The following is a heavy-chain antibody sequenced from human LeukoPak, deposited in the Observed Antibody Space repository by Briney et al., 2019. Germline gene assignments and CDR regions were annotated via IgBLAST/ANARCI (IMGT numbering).Heavy chain of an antibody. D-gene: IGHD3-22*01. V-gene: IGHV3-53*04. Sequence: GGSLRLSCAASGFTVSSNYRSWVRQAPGKGLEWVSVIYSGGSTYYADSVKGRFTISRHNSKNTLYLQMNSLRAEDTAVYYCARRPHVTYYYDSSGYYADAFDIWGQGTMVTVSS. CDR3: ARRPHVTYYYDSSGYYADAFDI. CDR2: IYSGGST. J-gene: IGHJ3*02. CDR1: GFTVSSNY.